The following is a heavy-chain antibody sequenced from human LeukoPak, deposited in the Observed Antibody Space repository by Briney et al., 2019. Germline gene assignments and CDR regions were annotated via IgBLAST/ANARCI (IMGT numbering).Heavy chain of an antibody. J-gene: IGHJ4*02. CDR3: ARDDRGYCSDGTCYSLWDH. Sequence: AGSLRLSCAASGFTLSKYGMHCVRQAPGRGLECVAFIRHDGGKTNDADSVKGRFTISRDNSKNPLYLQMSSLRVEDTAVHYCARDDRGYCSDGTCYSLWDHWGQGTLVSVSS. CDR2: IRHDGGKT. V-gene: IGHV3-30*02. CDR1: GFTLSKYG. D-gene: IGHD2-15*01.